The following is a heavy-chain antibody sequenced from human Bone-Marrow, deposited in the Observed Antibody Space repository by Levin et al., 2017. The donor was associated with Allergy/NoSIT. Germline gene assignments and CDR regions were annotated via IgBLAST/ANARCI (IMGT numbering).Heavy chain of an antibody. V-gene: IGHV5-51*01. CDR3: ARILFGEISLYYFDY. D-gene: IGHD3-10*01. CDR1: GYTFSIYY. J-gene: IGHJ4*02. CDR2: INPGDSET. Sequence: GGSLRLSCEGSGYTFSIYYIGWLRQMPGKGLEWMGFINPGDSETTYSPSFQGQVTISVDESIATAYLQWTSLKASDTAMYYCARILFGEISLYYFDYWGQGTQVTVSS.